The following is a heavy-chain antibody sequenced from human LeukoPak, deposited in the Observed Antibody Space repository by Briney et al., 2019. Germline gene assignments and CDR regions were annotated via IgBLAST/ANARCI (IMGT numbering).Heavy chain of an antibody. D-gene: IGHD6-6*01. J-gene: IGHJ3*01. CDR2: INSDGSEG. CDR1: GFTFSGFW. Sequence: GGSLRLSCSASGFTFSGFWMSWSRQAPGKGLEWVASINSDGSEGYYADVVKGRFTISRDNAKNSLYLQINSLRAEDTAVYYCARSSYSSSSSVWGQGTMVTVSS. CDR3: ARSSYSSSSSV. V-gene: IGHV3-7*03.